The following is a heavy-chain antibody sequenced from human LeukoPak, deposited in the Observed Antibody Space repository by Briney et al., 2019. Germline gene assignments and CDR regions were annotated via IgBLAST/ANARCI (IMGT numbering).Heavy chain of an antibody. D-gene: IGHD4-17*01. CDR3: ARDRGTVTTYEDWFDP. CDR2: ISSRGDST. V-gene: IGHV3-23*01. CDR1: GFTFSNYA. Sequence: GGSLRLSCAASGFTFSNYAMSWVRQAPERGLEWVSTISSRGDSTYDADSVKGRFTISRDNSKNSLYLQMNNVRVEDTAVYYCARDRGTVTTYEDWFDPWGQGTLVTVSS. J-gene: IGHJ5*02.